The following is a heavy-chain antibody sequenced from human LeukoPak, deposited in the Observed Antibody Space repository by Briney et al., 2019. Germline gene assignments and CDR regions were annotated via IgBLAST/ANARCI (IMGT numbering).Heavy chain of an antibody. CDR1: GGSFSGYY. J-gene: IGHJ6*02. V-gene: IGHV4-34*01. D-gene: IGHD3-16*01. CDR3: AXXXXXXXXXXXNHPWTHYAMDV. CDR2: INHSGST. Sequence: SETLSLTCAVYGGSFSGYYWSWIRQPPGKGLEWIGEINHSGSTNSNPSLKSRVSISADTSKNQISLRLNSVTAEDTAIYFCAXXXXXXXXXXXNHPWTHYAMDVWGHGTTVTVSS.